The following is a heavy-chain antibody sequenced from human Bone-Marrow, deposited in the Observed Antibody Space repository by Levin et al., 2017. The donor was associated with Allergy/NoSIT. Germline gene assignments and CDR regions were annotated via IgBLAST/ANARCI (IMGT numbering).Heavy chain of an antibody. Sequence: PAASVKVSCRGSGYTFAAYWVGWVRQKSGKGLEWMGIIDPHDSDTRYSPSFQGQVTISADKSINTAYLQWSSLKASDTAMYYCVRLDGEGGHWHVGPFDSWGLGPLVTVSS. V-gene: IGHV5-51*01. CDR1: GYTFAAYW. D-gene: IGHD3-10*01. CDR2: IDPHDSDT. CDR3: VRLDGEGGHWHVGPFDS. J-gene: IGHJ4*02.